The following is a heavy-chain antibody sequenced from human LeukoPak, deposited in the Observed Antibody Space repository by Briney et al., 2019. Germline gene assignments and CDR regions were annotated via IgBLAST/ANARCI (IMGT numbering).Heavy chain of an antibody. CDR3: ARGLPNWGNYYYYMDV. D-gene: IGHD7-27*01. Sequence: SETLSLTCTVSGGSISSYYWSWIRQPPGKGLEWIGYIYYSGSTNYNPSLKSRVTISVDTSKNQFSLKLSSVTAADTAVYYCARGLPNWGNYYYYMDVWGKGTTVTVSS. V-gene: IGHV4-59*01. CDR2: IYYSGST. CDR1: GGSISSYY. J-gene: IGHJ6*03.